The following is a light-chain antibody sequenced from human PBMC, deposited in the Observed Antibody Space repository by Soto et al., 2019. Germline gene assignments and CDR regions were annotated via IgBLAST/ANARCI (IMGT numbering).Light chain of an antibody. J-gene: IGKJ1*01. CDR2: KAS. CDR1: QSISSW. V-gene: IGKV1-5*03. Sequence: DIQVTQSPSTLSPSVGDRVTITCRASQSISSWLAWYQQKPGKAPKALIYKASSLESGVPSRFSGSESGTEFTLTISSLQPDDFATYYCQQYNTFPWTFGQGTKVEVK. CDR3: QQYNTFPWT.